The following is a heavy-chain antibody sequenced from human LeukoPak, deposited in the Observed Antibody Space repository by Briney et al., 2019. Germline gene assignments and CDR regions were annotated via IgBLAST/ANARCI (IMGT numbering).Heavy chain of an antibody. J-gene: IGHJ4*02. CDR3: ARLGGVTRHYYFDY. CDR1: GFTFSSYS. CDR2: ISSSSSYI. Sequence: GGSLRLSCAASGFTFSSYSMNWVRQAPGKGLEWVSSISSSSSYIYYADSVKGRFTISRDNAKNSLYLQMNSLRAEDTAVYYCARLGGVTRHYYFDYWGQGTLVTVSS. D-gene: IGHD4-17*01. V-gene: IGHV3-21*01.